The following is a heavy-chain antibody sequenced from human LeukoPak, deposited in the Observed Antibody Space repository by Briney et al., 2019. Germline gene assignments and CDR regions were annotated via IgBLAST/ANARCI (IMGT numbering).Heavy chain of an antibody. J-gene: IGHJ4*02. V-gene: IGHV1-69*05. D-gene: IGHD3-22*01. CDR3: ARVNDDSSGYAY. Sequence: SVKVSCKASGGTFSSYAISWVRQAPGQGLEWMGGIIPIYGTPHSAQKFRGRVTITTDESTSTAFMDLSSLRSEDTAVYYCARVNDDSSGYAYWGQGTLVTVSS. CDR2: IIPIYGTP. CDR1: GGTFSSYA.